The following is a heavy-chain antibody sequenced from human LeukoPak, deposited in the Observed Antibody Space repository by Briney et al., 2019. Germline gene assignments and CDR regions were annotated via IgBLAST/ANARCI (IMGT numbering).Heavy chain of an antibody. CDR1: GFTVSSNY. Sequence: SGGSLRLSCAASGFTVSSNYMSWVRQAPGKGLEWVSVIYSGGSTYYADSVKGRFTISRDNSKNTLYLQMNSLRAEDTAVYYCAKGATYYYDSSGYYWYFQHWGQGTLVTVSS. J-gene: IGHJ1*01. CDR3: AKGATYYYDSSGYYWYFQH. D-gene: IGHD3-22*01. CDR2: IYSGGST. V-gene: IGHV3-53*01.